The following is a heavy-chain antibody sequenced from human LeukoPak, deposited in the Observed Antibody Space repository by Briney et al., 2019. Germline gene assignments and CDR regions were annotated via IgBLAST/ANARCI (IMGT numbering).Heavy chain of an antibody. CDR1: GGTFSSYA. CDR2: IIPIFGTA. J-gene: IGHJ4*02. D-gene: IGHD4-11*01. V-gene: IGHV1-69*13. Sequence: ASVKVSCKASGGTFSSYAISWVRQAPGQGLEWMGGIIPIFGTANYAQKFQGRVTITADESTSTAYMELSSLRSEDTAVYYCARVGPNSNYVGCFDYWGQGTLVTVSS. CDR3: ARVGPNSNYVGCFDY.